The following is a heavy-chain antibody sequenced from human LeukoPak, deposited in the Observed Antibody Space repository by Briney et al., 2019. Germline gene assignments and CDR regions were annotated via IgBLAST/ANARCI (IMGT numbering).Heavy chain of an antibody. J-gene: IGHJ4*02. CDR2: ISYDGSNK. V-gene: IGHV3-30*03. D-gene: IGHD6-19*01. CDR1: GFTFSSYG. CDR3: ARDPPAGVAVAVEPH. Sequence: GRSLRLSCAASGFTFSSYGMHWVRQAPGKGLEWVAVISYDGSNKYYADSVKGRFTISRDNSKNTLYLQMNSLRAEDTAVYYCARDPPAGVAVAVEPHWGQGTLVTVSS.